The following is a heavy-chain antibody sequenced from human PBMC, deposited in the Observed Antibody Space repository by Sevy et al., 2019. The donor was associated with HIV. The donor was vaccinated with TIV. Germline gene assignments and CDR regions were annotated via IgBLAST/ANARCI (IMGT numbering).Heavy chain of an antibody. V-gene: IGHV4-59*08. CDR2: IYYSGGT. D-gene: IGHD6-13*01. J-gene: IGHJ4*02. CDR3: ARLGGGSSSFYFDY. Sequence: PSETLSLTCTVSGGSISSYYWSWIRQPPGKGLEWIGYIYYSGGTNYNPSLKSRVTISVDTSKNQFSLKLSSVTAADTAVYYCARLGGGSSSFYFDYWGQGTLVTVSS. CDR1: GGSISSYY.